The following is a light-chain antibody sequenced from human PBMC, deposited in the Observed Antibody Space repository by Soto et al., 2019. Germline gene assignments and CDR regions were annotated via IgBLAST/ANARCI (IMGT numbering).Light chain of an antibody. CDR3: LQHNDYPRT. Sequence: DIQMTQSPSSLSACVGDRVTISCRASQGINNDLGWYQQKPGKAPKRLIYEASTLQSGVPSRFSGSGSGTEFTLTISSLQPEDFATYYCLQHNDYPRTFGGGTQVAIK. CDR2: EAS. CDR1: QGINND. V-gene: IGKV1-17*01. J-gene: IGKJ4*01.